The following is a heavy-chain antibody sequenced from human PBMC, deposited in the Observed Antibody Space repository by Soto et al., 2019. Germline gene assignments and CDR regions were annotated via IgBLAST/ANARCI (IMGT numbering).Heavy chain of an antibody. CDR1: GFTFSNYW. J-gene: IGHJ6*03. D-gene: IGHD2-15*01. Sequence: EVQLVESGGGLVQPGGSLRLSCAASGFTFSNYWMYWVRQAPGKGLVWVSRTNSDGSVSSYADSVKGRLTISRDNVKNTLYLQMNSLRAEDTAVYYCARGDCVGGTCYSLAGSFYYYMDVWGKGTKVTVFS. CDR2: TNSDGSVS. CDR3: ARGDCVGGTCYSLAGSFYYYMDV. V-gene: IGHV3-74*01.